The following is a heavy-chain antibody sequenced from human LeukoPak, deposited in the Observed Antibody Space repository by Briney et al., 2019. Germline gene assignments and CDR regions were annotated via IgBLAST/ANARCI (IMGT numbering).Heavy chain of an antibody. D-gene: IGHD6-6*01. CDR1: XYTLTDXX. J-gene: IGHJ5*02. Sequence: ASVKVSCKASXYTLTDXXXXXXXXXXXXXXXWXXXXSPNSGGTNYAQNFQXXXTXXRDTXVXTXYMELSSLRSDDTAVYYCARSNIATRRGDNWFDPWGQGTLVTVSS. V-gene: IGHV1-2*02. CDR2: XSPNSGGT. CDR3: ARSNIATRRGDNWFDP.